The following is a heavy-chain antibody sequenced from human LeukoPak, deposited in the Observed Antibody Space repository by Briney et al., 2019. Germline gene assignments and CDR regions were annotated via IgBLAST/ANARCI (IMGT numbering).Heavy chain of an antibody. CDR1: GFTFRNYW. V-gene: IGHV3-7*01. Sequence: GGSLRLSCAASGFTFRNYWMHWVRHVPGAGLELVANIKQDGSEKYYVDSVKGRFTISRDNARNSLDLQMNSLSVEDSAVYYCATSPRGTGHRWGQGTLVTVSS. CDR3: ATSPRGTGHR. D-gene: IGHD1-1*01. CDR2: IKQDGSEK. J-gene: IGHJ5*02.